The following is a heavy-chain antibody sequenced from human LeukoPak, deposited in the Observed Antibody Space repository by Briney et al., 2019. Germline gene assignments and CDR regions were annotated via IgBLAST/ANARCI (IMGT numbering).Heavy chain of an antibody. CDR1: GFTFSDFY. CDR3: AKVSSFYDTSGFPDY. Sequence: AGGSLRLSCAASGFTFSDFYMSWVRQAPGKGLEWISYIGKNGNLVDYADSVKGRFTISRDNSKNTLYLQMNSLRAEDTAVYYCAKVSSFYDTSGFPDYWGQGTLVTVSS. CDR2: IGKNGNLV. D-gene: IGHD3-22*01. V-gene: IGHV3-11*01. J-gene: IGHJ4*02.